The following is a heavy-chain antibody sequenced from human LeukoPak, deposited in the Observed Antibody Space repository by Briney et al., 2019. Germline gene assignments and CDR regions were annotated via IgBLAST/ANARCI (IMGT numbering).Heavy chain of an antibody. D-gene: IGHD2-15*01. V-gene: IGHV4-61*02. J-gene: IGHJ4*02. CDR1: GGSISSGSYY. CDR3: ARNSCSGGSCYENRGYFDY. Sequence: SETLSLTCTVSGGSISSGSYYWSWIRQPAGKGLEWIGRIYISGSTNYNPSLKSRVTISVDTSKNQFSLKLSSVTAAGTAVYYCARNSCSGGSCYENRGYFDYWGQGTLVTVSS. CDR2: IYISGST.